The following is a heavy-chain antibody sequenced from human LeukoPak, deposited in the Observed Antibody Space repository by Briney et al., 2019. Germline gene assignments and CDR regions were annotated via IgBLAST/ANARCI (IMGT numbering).Heavy chain of an antibody. CDR3: ARRGVTAMGYDY. CDR2: IYYSGST. CDR1: GFTFSSYA. D-gene: IGHD5-18*01. Sequence: PGGSLRLSCAASGFTFSSYAMSWVRQAPGKGLEWIGYIYYSGSTNYNPSLKSRVTISVDTSKNQFSLKLSSVTAADTAVYYCARRGVTAMGYDYWGQGTLVTVSS. J-gene: IGHJ4*02. V-gene: IGHV4-59*01.